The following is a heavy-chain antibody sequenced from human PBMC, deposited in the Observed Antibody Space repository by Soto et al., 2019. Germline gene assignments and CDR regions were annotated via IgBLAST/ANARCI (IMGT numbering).Heavy chain of an antibody. V-gene: IGHV4-59*13. J-gene: IGHJ4*02. Sequence: LSLTCTVSGDSLTRNYWSWIRQSPGKGLEWLAFIHNGRTTNYNPSLVGRVSISVDTSKSQLSLNLNSVTAADTAVYYCARTLSGGFDYWGQGTLVTVSS. CDR3: ARTLSGGFDY. CDR2: IHNGRTT. CDR1: GDSLTRNY.